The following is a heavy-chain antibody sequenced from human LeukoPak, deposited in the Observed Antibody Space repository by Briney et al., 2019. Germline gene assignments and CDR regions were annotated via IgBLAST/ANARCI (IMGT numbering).Heavy chain of an antibody. J-gene: IGHJ4*02. CDR3: ARTLWFGELPQCYFDY. D-gene: IGHD3-10*01. CDR2: IIPIFGTA. V-gene: IGHV1-69*01. CDR1: GGTFSSYA. Sequence: SVKVSCKASGGTFSSYAISWVRQAPGQGLEWMGGIIPIFGTANYAQKFQGRVTITADESTSTAYMELSSLRSEDTAVYYCARTLWFGELPQCYFDYWGQGTLVTVSS.